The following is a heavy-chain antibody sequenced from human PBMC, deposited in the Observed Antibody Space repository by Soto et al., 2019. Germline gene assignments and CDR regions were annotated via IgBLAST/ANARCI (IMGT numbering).Heavy chain of an antibody. V-gene: IGHV3-9*01. D-gene: IGHD6-13*01. Sequence: SLRLSCAASGFTFDDYAMHWVRQAPGKGLEWVSGISWNSGSIGYADSVKGRFTISRDNAKNSLYLQMNSLRAEDTALYYCAKGGIAAAGVEYYYYYYMDVWGKGTTVTVSS. J-gene: IGHJ6*03. CDR2: ISWNSGSI. CDR1: GFTFDDYA. CDR3: AKGGIAAAGVEYYYYYYMDV.